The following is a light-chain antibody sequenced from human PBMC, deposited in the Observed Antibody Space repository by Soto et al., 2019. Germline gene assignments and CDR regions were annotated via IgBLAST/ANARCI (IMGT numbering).Light chain of an antibody. Sequence: IVMPQSPATLRVSQGERATLSCRASQSVSSNLAWYQQKPGQAPRLLIYGASTRATGIPARFSGSGPGTEFTLTISSLQSEDFAVYYCQQYNNWPRTFGQGTKVDIK. CDR3: QQYNNWPRT. V-gene: IGKV3-15*01. CDR1: QSVSSN. CDR2: GAS. J-gene: IGKJ1*01.